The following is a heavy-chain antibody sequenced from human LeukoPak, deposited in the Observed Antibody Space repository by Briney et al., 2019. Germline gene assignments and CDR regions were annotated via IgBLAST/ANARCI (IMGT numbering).Heavy chain of an antibody. CDR1: GFTFSSSE. Sequence: GGSLRLSCIASGFTFSSSEMSWVRQAPGEGLGWVSYISDSGTTKYYADSVRGRFTISRDNAKNSLYLQMTSLRAEDTSVYYCARDYDLSSGAMDVWGKGTTVTVSS. V-gene: IGHV3-48*03. CDR3: ARDYDLSSGAMDV. J-gene: IGHJ6*04. CDR2: ISDSGTTK. D-gene: IGHD3/OR15-3a*01.